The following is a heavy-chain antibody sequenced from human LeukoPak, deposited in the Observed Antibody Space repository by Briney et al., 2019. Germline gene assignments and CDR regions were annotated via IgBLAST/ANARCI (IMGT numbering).Heavy chain of an antibody. V-gene: IGHV4-59*01. Sequence: SETLSLTCTVSGGSISSYYWSWIRQPPGKGLEWIGYIYYSGSTNYSPSLKSRVTISVDTSKNQFSLKLSSVTAADTAVYYCARGPYYDSTFDYWGQGTLVTVSS. J-gene: IGHJ4*02. CDR2: IYYSGST. CDR1: GGSISSYY. CDR3: ARGPYYDSTFDY. D-gene: IGHD3-22*01.